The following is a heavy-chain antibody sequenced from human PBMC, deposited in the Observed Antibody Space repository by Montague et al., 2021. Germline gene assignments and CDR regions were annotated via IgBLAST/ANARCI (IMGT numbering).Heavy chain of an antibody. D-gene: IGHD6-19*01. Sequence: SLRLSCAASGFTFSRFAMSWVRQAPGKGLEWVSISHRRGSPTYYGDSVKGRFTISRDDSKNMLYLQLSSLRAEDTAVYYCAKDRGDSSGWPIFDYWGQGTLVTVSS. CDR1: GFTFSRFA. V-gene: IGHV3-23*03. J-gene: IGHJ4*02. CDR2: SHRRGSPT. CDR3: AKDRGDSSGWPIFDY.